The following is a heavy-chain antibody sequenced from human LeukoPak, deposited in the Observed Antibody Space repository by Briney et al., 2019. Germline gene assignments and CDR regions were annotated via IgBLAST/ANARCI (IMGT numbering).Heavy chain of an antibody. V-gene: IGHV3-48*03. D-gene: IGHD1-26*01. CDR1: GFTFSSYG. CDR2: ISSSGSTI. CDR3: ARGKPEYRYSGSYSMDV. J-gene: IGHJ6*03. Sequence: PGGSLRLSCAASGFTFSSYGMHWVRQAPGKGLEWVSYISSSGSTIYYADSVKGRFTISRDNAKNSLYLQMNSLRAEDTAVYYCARGKPEYRYSGSYSMDVWGKGTTVTISS.